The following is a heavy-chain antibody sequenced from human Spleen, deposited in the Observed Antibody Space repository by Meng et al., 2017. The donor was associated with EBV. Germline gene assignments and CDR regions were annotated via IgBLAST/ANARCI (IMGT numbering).Heavy chain of an antibody. J-gene: IGHJ5*02. CDR2: IYNSGNT. CDR3: ARIPGRLLNWIDP. Sequence: HLQVQRSGPGLVKPSEPLSLTCSVSGASVSNSNYYWGWIRQPPGKGLEWIGTIYNSGNTYYNPSLKSRVTMSLDTSKNQFSLKLTSVTAADTAIFYCARIPGRLLNWIDPWGPGTLVTVSS. V-gene: IGHV4-39*07. D-gene: IGHD4/OR15-4a*01. CDR1: GASVSNSNYY.